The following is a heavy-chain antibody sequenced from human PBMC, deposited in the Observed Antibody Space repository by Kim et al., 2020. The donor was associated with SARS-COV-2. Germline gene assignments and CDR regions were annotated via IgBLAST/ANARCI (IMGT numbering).Heavy chain of an antibody. J-gene: IGHJ3*02. D-gene: IGHD3-10*01. CDR2: IKSKTDGGTT. Sequence: GGSLRLSCAASGFTFSNAWMSWVRQAPGKGLEWVGRIKSKTDGGTTDYAAPVKGRFTIPRDDSKNTLYLQMNSLKTEDTAVYYCTTDLRGSGSYYNDAFDIWGQGTMVTVSS. CDR1: GFTFSNAW. V-gene: IGHV3-15*01. CDR3: TTDLRGSGSYYNDAFDI.